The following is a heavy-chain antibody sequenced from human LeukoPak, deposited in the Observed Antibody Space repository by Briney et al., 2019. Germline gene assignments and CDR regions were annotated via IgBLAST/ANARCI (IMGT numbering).Heavy chain of an antibody. D-gene: IGHD6-19*01. V-gene: IGHV1-8*01. Sequence: ASVKVSCKAPGYTFTSYDINWVRQATGQGLEWMGWMNPNSGNTGYAQKFQGRVTMTRNTSISTAYMELSSLRSEDTAVYYCAREPGIAVAGKGDYWGQGTLVTVSS. CDR1: GYTFTSYD. J-gene: IGHJ4*02. CDR2: MNPNSGNT. CDR3: AREPGIAVAGKGDY.